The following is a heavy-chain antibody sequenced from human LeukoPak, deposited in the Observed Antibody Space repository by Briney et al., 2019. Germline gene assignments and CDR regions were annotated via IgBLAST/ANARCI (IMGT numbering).Heavy chain of an antibody. Sequence: GGSLRLSCAASGFTFSDYYMSWIRQAPGKGLEWVSDISSSGSTIYYADSVKGRFTISRDNAKNSLYLQMNSLRAEDTAVYYCARPSYSGYDSVGLDYWGQGTLHTVPS. D-gene: IGHD5-12*01. J-gene: IGHJ4*02. CDR3: ARPSYSGYDSVGLDY. CDR2: ISSSGSTI. CDR1: GFTFSDYY. V-gene: IGHV3-11*01.